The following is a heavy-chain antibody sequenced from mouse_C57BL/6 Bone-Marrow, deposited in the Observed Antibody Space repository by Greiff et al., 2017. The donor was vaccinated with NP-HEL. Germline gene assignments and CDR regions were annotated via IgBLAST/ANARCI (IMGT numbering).Heavy chain of an antibody. CDR1: GFTFSDYY. V-gene: IGHV5-12*01. D-gene: IGHD2-2*01. Sequence: EVMLVESGGGLVQPGGSLKLSCAASGFTFSDYYMYWVRQTPEKRLEWVAYISNGGGSTYYPDTVKGRFTISRDNAKNTLYLQMSRLKSEDTAMYYCARHPATVVTTGTWFAYWGQGTLVTVSA. CDR2: ISNGGGST. J-gene: IGHJ3*01. CDR3: ARHPATVVTTGTWFAY.